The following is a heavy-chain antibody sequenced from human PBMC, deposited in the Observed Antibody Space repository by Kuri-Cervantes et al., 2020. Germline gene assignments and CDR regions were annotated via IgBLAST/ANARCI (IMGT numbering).Heavy chain of an antibody. CDR3: ARSQDYYNEWIDYYYMDV. CDR1: GGSISSYY. CDR2: IYYSGST. J-gene: IGHJ6*03. Sequence: SETLSLTCTVSGGSISSYYWSWIRQPPGKGLEWIGYIYYSGSTNYNPSPKSRVTISVDTSKNQFSLKLSSVTAADTAVYYCARSQDYYNEWIDYYYMDVWGKGTTVTVSS. D-gene: IGHD3-22*01. V-gene: IGHV4-59*01.